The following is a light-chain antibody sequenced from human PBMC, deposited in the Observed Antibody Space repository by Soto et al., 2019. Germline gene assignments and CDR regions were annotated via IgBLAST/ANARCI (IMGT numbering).Light chain of an antibody. J-gene: IGLJ2*01. Sequence: QSALTQPPSASGTPGQRVTISCSGSSSNIGRNSVIWYQQLPGTAPKLLMYSNNQRPSGVPDRFSGSKSGTSASLAISGLRSEDEADYHCAAWDDSLNVVVFGGGTKLTVL. CDR1: SSNIGRNS. CDR3: AAWDDSLNVVV. V-gene: IGLV1-44*01. CDR2: SNN.